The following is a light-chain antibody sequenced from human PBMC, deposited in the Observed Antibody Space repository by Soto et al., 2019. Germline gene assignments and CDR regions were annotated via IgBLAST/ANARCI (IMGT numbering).Light chain of an antibody. CDR3: RLYTSTVPVL. Sequence: QSALTQPASVSGSPGQSITISCTGTSIDVGVYNYVSWYQHHPGRAPKLMIYDVSNRPSGVSNRFSGSKSGNTASLTISGLQAEDEADYHCRLYTSTVPVLFGGGTKLTVL. V-gene: IGLV2-14*03. CDR1: SIDVGVYNY. J-gene: IGLJ2*01. CDR2: DVS.